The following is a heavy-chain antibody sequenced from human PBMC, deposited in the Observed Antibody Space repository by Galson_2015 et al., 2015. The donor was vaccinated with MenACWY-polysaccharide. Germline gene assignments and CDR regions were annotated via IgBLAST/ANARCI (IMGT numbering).Heavy chain of an antibody. J-gene: IGHJ4*02. Sequence: TLSLTCTVSGGSISSGGYYWSWIRQHPGKGLEWIGYIHYSGSTYYNPSLRGRVTVSVDTSKNQFSLKLSSVTAADTAVYYCARRAPSWGFFDYWGQGALVTVSS. CDR3: ARRAPSWGFFDY. CDR1: GGSISSGGYY. V-gene: IGHV4-31*03. CDR2: IHYSGST. D-gene: IGHD3-16*01.